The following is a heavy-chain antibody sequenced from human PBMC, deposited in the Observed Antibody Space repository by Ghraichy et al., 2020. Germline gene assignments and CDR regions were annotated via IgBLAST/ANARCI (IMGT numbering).Heavy chain of an antibody. CDR1: GFIFRNAW. V-gene: IGHV3-15*01. Sequence: LSLTCAASGFIFRNAWMSWVRQASGKGLEWVGRIKSKTDGGTTDYAAPVKGRFTISRDDSKNTLYLQMNSLKTEDTAVYYCTTFGYFFPGTWGQGTLVTVSS. D-gene: IGHD5-18*01. J-gene: IGHJ5*02. CDR3: TTFGYFFPGT. CDR2: IKSKTDGGTT.